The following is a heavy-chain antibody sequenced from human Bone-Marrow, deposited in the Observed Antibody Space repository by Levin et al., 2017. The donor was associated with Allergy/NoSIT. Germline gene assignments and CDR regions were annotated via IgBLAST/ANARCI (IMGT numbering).Heavy chain of an antibody. Sequence: GESLKISCAASGFTFSNYNMNWVRQAPGKGLEWVSDISSSGSTIYYADSVKGRFTISRDNAKNSLSLQMHSLRAEDTAVYYCASSRAPYYYYYGMDGWGQGTTVTGSS. CDR2: ISSSGSTI. CDR3: ASSRAPYYYYYGMDG. CDR1: GFTFSNYN. V-gene: IGHV3-48*01. J-gene: IGHJ6*02.